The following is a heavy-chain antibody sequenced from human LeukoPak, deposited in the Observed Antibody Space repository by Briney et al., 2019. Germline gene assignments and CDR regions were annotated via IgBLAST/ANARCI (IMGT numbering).Heavy chain of an antibody. D-gene: IGHD4-23*01. Sequence: ASVKVSCKASGYTFTSYTISWVRQAPGQGLEWMGWISGYNRNTKYAQKVQGRVAMTTDTSTNTAYMELRSLRSDDTAVYYCARELGGNSVYAFDIWGQGTMVTVSS. CDR2: ISGYNRNT. CDR3: ARELGGNSVYAFDI. V-gene: IGHV1-18*01. J-gene: IGHJ3*02. CDR1: GYTFTSYT.